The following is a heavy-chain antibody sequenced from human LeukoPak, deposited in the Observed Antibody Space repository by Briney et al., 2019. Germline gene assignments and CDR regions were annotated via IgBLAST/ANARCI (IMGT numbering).Heavy chain of an antibody. J-gene: IGHJ5*02. CDR3: ARAGGPVAAAAQNWFDP. CDR2: ISYDGSNK. V-gene: IGHV3-30*04. Sequence: GGSLRLSCAASGFTFSSYAMHWVRQAPGKGLEWVAVISYDGSNKYYADSVKGRFTISRDNSKNTLYLQMNSLRAEDTAVYYCARAGGPVAAAAQNWFDPWGQGTLVTVSS. CDR1: GFTFSSYA. D-gene: IGHD6-13*01.